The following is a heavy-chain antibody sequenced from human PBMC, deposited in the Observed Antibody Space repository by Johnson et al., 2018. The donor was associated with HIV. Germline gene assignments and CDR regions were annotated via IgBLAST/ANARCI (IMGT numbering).Heavy chain of an antibody. CDR3: ARDVVSDGDDPPDAFDI. Sequence: VQLVESGGGVVQPGRSLRLSCAASGFTFSSYGMHWVRQAPGKGLEWVAVISYDGSNKYYADSVQGRFSISRDNSKNTLYLEMNSLRAEDTAVYYCARDVVSDGDDPPDAFDIWGHGTMVTVAS. J-gene: IGHJ3*02. CDR1: GFTFSSYG. D-gene: IGHD2-21*01. V-gene: IGHV3-30*03. CDR2: ISYDGSNK.